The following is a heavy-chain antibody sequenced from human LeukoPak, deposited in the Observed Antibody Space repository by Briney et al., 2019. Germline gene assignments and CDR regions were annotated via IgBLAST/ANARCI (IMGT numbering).Heavy chain of an antibody. CDR3: ARRRIAQRAFDI. V-gene: IGHV4-39*01. CDR2: IYYSGNT. D-gene: IGHD2-15*01. J-gene: IGHJ3*02. Sequence: SETLSLTCTVSGGSISSTGDFWGWIRQTPGKGLEWIGNIYYSGNTYYNPSLKSRVTTSVDTPKNQFSLKLSSVTAADTAVYYCARRRIAQRAFDIWGQGTMVTVSS. CDR1: GGSISSTGDF.